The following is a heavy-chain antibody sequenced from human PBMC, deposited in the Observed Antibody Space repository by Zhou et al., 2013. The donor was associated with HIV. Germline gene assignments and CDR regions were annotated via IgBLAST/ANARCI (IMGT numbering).Heavy chain of an antibody. CDR1: GGSFSGNY. CDR2: INHSGIT. J-gene: IGHJ4*02. Sequence: QVQLQQWGAGLLKPSETLSLTCAVYGGSFSGNYWSWIRQPPGKGLEWIGEINHSGITKYNPSLKSRVTISIDTSKNQFSLNLKSVIAADTAVYYCARHLPLVTLAAAGTPFDHWGQGTLVTVSS. D-gene: IGHD6-13*01. V-gene: IGHV4-34*01. CDR3: ARHLPLVTLAAAGTPFDH.